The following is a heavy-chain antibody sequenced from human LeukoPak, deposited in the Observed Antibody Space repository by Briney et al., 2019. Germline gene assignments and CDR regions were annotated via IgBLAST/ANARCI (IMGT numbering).Heavy chain of an antibody. CDR1: GGSISSSNW. CDR3: ASLLGTAVAGTGDY. D-gene: IGHD6-19*01. CDR2: IYHSGST. J-gene: IGHJ4*02. V-gene: IGHV4-4*02. Sequence: PSETLSLTCAVSGGSISSSNWWSWVRQPSGKGLEWIGEIYHSGSTNYNPSLKSRVTISVDKSKNQFSLKLSSVTAADTAVYYCASLLGTAVAGTGDYWGQGTLVTVSS.